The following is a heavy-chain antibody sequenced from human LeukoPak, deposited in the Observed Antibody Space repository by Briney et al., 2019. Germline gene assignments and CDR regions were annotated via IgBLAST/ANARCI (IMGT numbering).Heavy chain of an antibody. CDR2: IKSKTDGGTT. Sequence: GGSLRLSCASSGFTFTNAWMSWVRQAPGKGLEWVGRIKSKTDGGTTDYAAPVKGRFTISRDDSKTTLYLQMNSLKSEDTAVYYSTTVRGSSYQYFQRWGQGTLVTVSS. J-gene: IGHJ1*01. CDR3: TTVRGSSYQYFQR. D-gene: IGHD6-13*01. CDR1: GFTFTNAW. V-gene: IGHV3-15*01.